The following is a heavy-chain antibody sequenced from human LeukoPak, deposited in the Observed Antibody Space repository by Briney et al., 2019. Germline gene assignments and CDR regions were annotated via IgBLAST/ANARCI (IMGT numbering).Heavy chain of an antibody. CDR1: VDTFTSYY. J-gene: IGHJ4*02. V-gene: IGHV1-46*01. D-gene: IGHD6-19*01. Sequence: ASVKVSCKASVDTFTSYYMHWVRQAPGQGLEWMGIINPSGGSTSYAQKFQGRVTMTRDTSTSTVYMELSSPRSEDTAVYYCARGAAVAFDYWGQGTLVTVSS. CDR2: INPSGGST. CDR3: ARGAAVAFDY.